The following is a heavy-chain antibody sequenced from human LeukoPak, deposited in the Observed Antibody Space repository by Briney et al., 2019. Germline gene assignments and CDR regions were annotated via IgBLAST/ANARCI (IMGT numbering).Heavy chain of an antibody. CDR3: ARHVDSSGWYRSYFDY. D-gene: IGHD6-19*01. J-gene: IGHJ4*02. CDR1: GGSISSSNYY. CDR2: IYNSGST. V-gene: IGHV4-39*01. Sequence: PSETLSLTCTVSGGSISSSNYYWGRIRPPPGKGLEWIGSIYNSGSTYHNPSLKSRVTISVDTSKNQFSLKLSSVTAADTAVYYCARHVDSSGWYRSYFDYWGQGTLVSVS.